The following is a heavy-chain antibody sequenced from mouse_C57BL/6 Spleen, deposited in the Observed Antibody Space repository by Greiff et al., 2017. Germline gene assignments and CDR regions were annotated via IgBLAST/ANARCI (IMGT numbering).Heavy chain of an antibody. CDR2: IWTGGGT. J-gene: IGHJ4*01. CDR1: GLSLNSYA. V-gene: IGHV2-9-1*01. Sequence: QVQLKESGPGLVAPSQSLSITCPVSGLSLNSYAISWVRQPPGKGLEWLGVIWTGGGTNYNSALKSRLSISKDNSKSQVFLKMNSLQTDDTARYYCARTRAYYYGSSYYYAMDYWGQGTSVTVSS. CDR3: ARTRAYYYGSSYYYAMDY. D-gene: IGHD1-1*01.